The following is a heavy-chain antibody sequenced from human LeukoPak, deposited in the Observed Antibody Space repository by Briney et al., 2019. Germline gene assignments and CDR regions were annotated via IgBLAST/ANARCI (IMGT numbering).Heavy chain of an antibody. CDR2: INHSGST. J-gene: IGHJ5*02. Sequence: SETPSLTCAVYGGSFSGYYWSWTRQPPGKGLEWIGEINHSGSTNYNPSLKSRVTISVDTSKNQFSLKLSSVTAADTAVYYCARGLSGRIFGVVIIYNWFDPWGQGTLVTVSS. CDR3: ARGLSGRIFGVVIIYNWFDP. D-gene: IGHD3-3*02. V-gene: IGHV4-34*01. CDR1: GGSFSGYY.